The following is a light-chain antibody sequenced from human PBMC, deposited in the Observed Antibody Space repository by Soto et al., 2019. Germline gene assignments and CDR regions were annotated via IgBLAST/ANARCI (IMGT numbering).Light chain of an antibody. J-gene: IGLJ3*02. V-gene: IGLV8-61*01. CDR3: MLSVGTGVWV. CDR1: SGSVSTSHY. Sequence: QTVVTQEASLSVSPGGTVTLTCGLTSGSVSTSHYPSWYQQTPGQPPRTLILNIESRPSGVPERFSGTIIGRRAALTITGAQSEDESEYYCMLSVGTGVWVFGGGTKLTVL. CDR2: NIE.